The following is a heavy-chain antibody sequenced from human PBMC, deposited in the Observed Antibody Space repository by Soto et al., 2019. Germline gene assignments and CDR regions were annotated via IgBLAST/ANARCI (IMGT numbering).Heavy chain of an antibody. CDR2: IYYSGSP. V-gene: IGHV4-31*03. D-gene: IGHD3-3*01. Sequence: QVQLQESGPGLVKPSQTLSLTCTVSGGSISSGGYYWSWIRQHPGKGLEWIGYIYYSGSPYYNPSPKSRXXXXXXXXKNXXSLKXXXXXXXXXAVYXCAXXXXXXGFYGMDVWGQGTTVTVSS. CDR3: CAXXXXXXGFYGMDV. J-gene: IGHJ6*02. CDR1: GGSISSGGYY.